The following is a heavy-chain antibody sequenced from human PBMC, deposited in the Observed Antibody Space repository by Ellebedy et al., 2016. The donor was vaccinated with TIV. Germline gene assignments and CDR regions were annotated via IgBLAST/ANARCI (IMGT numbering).Heavy chain of an antibody. CDR1: GYTFTGYY. CDR2: INPSGGST. V-gene: IGHV1-46*01. Sequence: ASVKVSCKASGYTFTGYYMHWVRQAPGQGLEWMGIINPSGGSTSYAQKFQGRVTMTRDTSTSTVYMELSSLRSEDTAVYYCARGYDSSGYYYLGYYYYGMDVWGQGTTVTVSS. CDR3: ARGYDSSGYYYLGYYYYGMDV. D-gene: IGHD3-22*01. J-gene: IGHJ6*02.